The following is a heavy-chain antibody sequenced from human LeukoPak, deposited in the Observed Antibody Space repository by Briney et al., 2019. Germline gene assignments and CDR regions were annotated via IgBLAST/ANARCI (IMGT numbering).Heavy chain of an antibody. CDR1: GGSISSYY. CDR2: IYTSGST. CDR3: ARDISRGRNIWFNP. V-gene: IGHV4-4*07. D-gene: IGHD1-26*01. Sequence: SETLSLTCTVSGGSISSYYWSWIRQPAGKGLEWIGRIYTSGSTNYNPSLKSRVTMSVDTSKNQFSLKLSSVTDADTAVHYCARDISRGRNIWFNPWGQGTLVTVSS. J-gene: IGHJ5*02.